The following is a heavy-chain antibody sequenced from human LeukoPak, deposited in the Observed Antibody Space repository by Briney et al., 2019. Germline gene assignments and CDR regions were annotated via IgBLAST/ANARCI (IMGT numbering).Heavy chain of an antibody. J-gene: IGHJ4*01. CDR3: ARDVASAGSH. CDR2: INEHGSIT. Sequence: PGESLRLSCAASGFTFSTYWMHWVRQTPGEGLVWVSRINEHGSITDYADSVRDRFTISRGNAKNTLYLHMNSLRAEDTAMYYCARDVASAGSHWGHGTLVTVSS. V-gene: IGHV3-74*01. CDR1: GFTFSTYW. D-gene: IGHD1-26*01.